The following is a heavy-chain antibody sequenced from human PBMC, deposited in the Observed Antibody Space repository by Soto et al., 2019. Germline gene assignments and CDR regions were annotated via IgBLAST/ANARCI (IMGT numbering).Heavy chain of an antibody. D-gene: IGHD3-3*01. CDR1: DGSVSSGSYY. CDR2: IYYSGTT. J-gene: IGHJ6*02. V-gene: IGHV4-61*01. CDR3: ARGDTISGNYYYGMDV. Sequence: QVQLQESGPGLVKPSETLSLTCTVSDGSVSSGSYYWSWIRQPPVKGLEWIGYIYYSGTTNYNPSLQSRVTISLATSKKQVSLKLSSVTAADTAVYYCARGDTISGNYYYGMDVWGQGTTVTVSS.